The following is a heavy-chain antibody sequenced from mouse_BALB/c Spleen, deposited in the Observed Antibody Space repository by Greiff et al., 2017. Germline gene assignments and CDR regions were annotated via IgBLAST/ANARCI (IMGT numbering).Heavy chain of an antibody. J-gene: IGHJ4*01. CDR2: IYPGNVNT. Sequence: QVQLQQSGPELVKPGASVRISCKASGYTFTSYYIHWVKQRPGQGLEWIGWIYPGNVNTKYNEKFKGKATLTADKSSSTAYMQLSSLTSEDSAVYFCARSEDYAYAMDYWGQGTSVTVSS. CDR1: GYTFTSYY. D-gene: IGHD1-1*01. V-gene: IGHV1S56*01. CDR3: ARSEDYAYAMDY.